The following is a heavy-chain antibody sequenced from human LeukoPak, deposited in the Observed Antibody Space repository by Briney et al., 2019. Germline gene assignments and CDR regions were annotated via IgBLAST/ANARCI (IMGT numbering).Heavy chain of an antibody. D-gene: IGHD3-22*01. CDR1: GGTFSSYA. J-gene: IGHJ4*02. CDR3: ARSTRRYYYDSSGYYPFDY. Sequence: SVKVSCKASGGTFSSYAISWVRQAPGQGLEWMGGTIPIFGTANYAQKFQGRVTITADESTSTAYMELSSLRSEDTAVYYCARSTRRYYYDSSGYYPFDYWGQGTLVTVSS. CDR2: TIPIFGTA. V-gene: IGHV1-69*13.